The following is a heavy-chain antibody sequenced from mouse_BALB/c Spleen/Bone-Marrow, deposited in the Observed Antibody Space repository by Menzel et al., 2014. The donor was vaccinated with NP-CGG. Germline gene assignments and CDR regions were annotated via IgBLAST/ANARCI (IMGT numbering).Heavy chain of an antibody. CDR3: ARGGGFAF. CDR2: IFPGIGTT. J-gene: IGHJ3*01. V-gene: IGHV1S132*01. CDR1: GFTFTSYW. Sequence: QVQLQQSGTELVKPGASVKLSCKTSGFTFTSYWIQWVKQRPGQGLGWIGEIFPGIGTTSYNEKFKGKARLTIDTSSNTAYMELSSLTYEDSAVYFCARGGGFAFWGQGTLATVSA.